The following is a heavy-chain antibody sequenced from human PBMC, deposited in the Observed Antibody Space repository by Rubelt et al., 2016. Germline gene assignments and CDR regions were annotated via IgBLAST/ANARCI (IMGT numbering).Heavy chain of an antibody. D-gene: IGHD6-19*01. V-gene: IGHV3-48*03. CDR2: ISSSSSLI. J-gene: IGHJ4*02. CDR3: ARVYSSGWPDY. Sequence: GKGLEWVSYISSSSSLIYYADSVKGRFTISRDNAKNSLYLQMNSLRAEDTAVYYCARVYSSGWPDYWGQGTLVTVSS.